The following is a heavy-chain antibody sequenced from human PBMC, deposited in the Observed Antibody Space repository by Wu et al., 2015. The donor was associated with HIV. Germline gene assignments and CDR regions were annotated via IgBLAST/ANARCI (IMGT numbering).Heavy chain of an antibody. CDR1: GYTFSNYY. D-gene: IGHD3-16*01. CDR2: INPTGGST. J-gene: IGHJ2*01. CDR3: ARDGGDTAASPDWHFDL. Sequence: QVQLVQSGAEVKKPGASVKVSCKASGYTFSNYYMHWVRQAPGQGLEWMGMINPTGGSTRYAQKFQGRVTMTRDTSTSTVYMELSSLRSEDTAVYYCARDGGDTAASPDWHFDLWGRGTLVTVSS. V-gene: IGHV1-46*01.